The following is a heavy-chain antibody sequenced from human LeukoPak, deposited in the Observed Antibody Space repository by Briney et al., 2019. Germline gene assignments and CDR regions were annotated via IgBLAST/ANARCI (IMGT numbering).Heavy chain of an antibody. CDR3: ASRQLWLRRGRFDP. D-gene: IGHD5-18*01. CDR1: GGSFSGYY. CDR2: INHSGST. J-gene: IGHJ5*02. V-gene: IGHV4-34*01. Sequence: SETLSLTCAVYGGSFSGYYWSWIRQPPGKGLEWIGEINHSGSTNYNPSLKSRVTISVDTSKNQFSLKLSSVTAADTAVYYCASRQLWLRRGRFDPWGQGTLVTVSS.